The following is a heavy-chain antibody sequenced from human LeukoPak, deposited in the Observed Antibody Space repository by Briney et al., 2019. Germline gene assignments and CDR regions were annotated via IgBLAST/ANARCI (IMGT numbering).Heavy chain of an antibody. D-gene: IGHD5-12*01. V-gene: IGHV3-53*01. J-gene: IGHJ4*02. CDR1: GFTVSSNY. CDR3: ARGGYSGYDALFDY. CDR2: IYSGGST. Sequence: GGSLRLSCAASGFTVSSNYMSWVRQAPGKGLEWVSAIYSGGSTYYADSVKGRFTISRDNSKNTLYLQMNSLRAEDTAVYYCARGGYSGYDALFDYWGQGTLVTVSS.